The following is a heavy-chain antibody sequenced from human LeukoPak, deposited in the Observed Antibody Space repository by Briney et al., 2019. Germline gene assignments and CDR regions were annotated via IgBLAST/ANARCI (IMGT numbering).Heavy chain of an antibody. CDR3: AELGITMIGGV. CDR1: GFTFSSDE. D-gene: IGHD3-10*02. CDR2: IMRSGSTI. V-gene: IGHV3-48*03. J-gene: IGHJ6*04. Sequence: GGSLRLALAASGFTFSSDEMNWVRQPPGEGRELVSYIMRSGSTIYYADSVEGRFTTYRDNAKHSLYLQMNRLRAEDTDVYYCAELGITMIGGVWGKGTTVTLSS.